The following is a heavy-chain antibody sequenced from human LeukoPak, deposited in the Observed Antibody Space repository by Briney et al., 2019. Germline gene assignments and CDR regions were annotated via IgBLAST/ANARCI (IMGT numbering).Heavy chain of an antibody. Sequence: GESLKISCKGSGYSLTSYWIGWVRQMPGKGLEWMGIIYPGDSDTRYSPSFQGQVTISADKSISTAYLQWSSLKASDTAMYYCAIFALGYSSSLSYWGQGTLVTVSS. CDR3: AIFALGYSSSLSY. CDR1: GYSLTSYW. D-gene: IGHD6-13*01. V-gene: IGHV5-51*01. CDR2: IYPGDSDT. J-gene: IGHJ4*02.